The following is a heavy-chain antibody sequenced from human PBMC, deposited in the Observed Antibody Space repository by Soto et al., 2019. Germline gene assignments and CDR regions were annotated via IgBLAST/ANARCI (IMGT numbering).Heavy chain of an antibody. Sequence: QVQLVQSGAEVKKPGSSVKVSCKASGGTFSSYAISWVRQAPGQGLERMGGIIPIFGTANYAQKFQGRVTITADESTSTAYMELSSLRSEDTAVYDCARPSYYDILTGRNWFDPWGQGTLVTVSS. D-gene: IGHD3-9*01. CDR1: GGTFSSYA. CDR2: IIPIFGTA. V-gene: IGHV1-69*01. CDR3: ARPSYYDILTGRNWFDP. J-gene: IGHJ5*02.